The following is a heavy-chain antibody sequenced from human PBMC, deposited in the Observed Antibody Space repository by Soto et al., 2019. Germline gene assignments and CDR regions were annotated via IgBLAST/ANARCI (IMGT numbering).Heavy chain of an antibody. Sequence: LRLSCAASGFTFSSYGMHWVRQAPGKGLEWVAVIWYDGSNKYYADSVKGRFTISRDNSKNTLYLQMNSLRAEDTAVYYCARDRRWLSPFDAFDIWGQGTMVTVSS. D-gene: IGHD3-22*01. J-gene: IGHJ3*02. V-gene: IGHV3-33*01. CDR1: GFTFSSYG. CDR3: ARDRRWLSPFDAFDI. CDR2: IWYDGSNK.